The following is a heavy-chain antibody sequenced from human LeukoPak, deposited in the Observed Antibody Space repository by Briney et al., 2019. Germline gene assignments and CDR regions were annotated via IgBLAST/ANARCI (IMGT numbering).Heavy chain of an antibody. CDR2: IYKSVST. CDR1: GGSIRSHY. Sequence: SETLSLTCTVSGGSIRSHYWNWIRQPPGKGLEWIGYIYKSVSTNYNPSLKSRVTISVDTSKLQFSLKPSSVTAADTSVYYCASDYYDSGVQWGQGTLVTASS. V-gene: IGHV4-59*11. D-gene: IGHD3-22*01. J-gene: IGHJ4*02. CDR3: ASDYYDSGVQ.